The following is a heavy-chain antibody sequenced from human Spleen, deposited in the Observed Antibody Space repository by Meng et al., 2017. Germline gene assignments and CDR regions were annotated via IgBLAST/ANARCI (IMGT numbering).Heavy chain of an antibody. Sequence: QVQLRESGPALVKPSETLSLTCAVSGDSITNHNWWAWVRQPPGKGLEWIGEIPHRGSSAYNPSLKSRVSMSIDKSKNQFSLKLSSVTAADTALYYCARSFWGNGPIDPWGQGTLVTVSS. D-gene: IGHD3-16*01. CDR1: GDSITNHNW. J-gene: IGHJ5*02. CDR3: ARSFWGNGPIDP. V-gene: IGHV4-4*02. CDR2: IPHRGSS.